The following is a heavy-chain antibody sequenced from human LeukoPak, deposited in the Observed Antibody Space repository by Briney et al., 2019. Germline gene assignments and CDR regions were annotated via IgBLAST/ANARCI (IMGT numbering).Heavy chain of an antibody. CDR1: GYSFTSYW. V-gene: IGHV5-51*01. J-gene: IGHJ6*02. CDR3: ARQLSIAAAGTTPNYYGMDV. CDR2: IYPGDSDT. Sequence: GESLKISCKGSGYSFTSYWISWVRQMPGKGLEWMGIIYPGDSDTRYSPSFQGQVTISADKSISTAYLQWSSLKASDTAMYYCARQLSIAAAGTTPNYYGMDVWGQGTTVTVSS. D-gene: IGHD6-13*01.